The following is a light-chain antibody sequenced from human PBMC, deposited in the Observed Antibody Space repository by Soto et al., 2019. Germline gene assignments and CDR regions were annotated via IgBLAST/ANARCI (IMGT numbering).Light chain of an antibody. CDR2: AAT. CDR1: QDISDW. V-gene: IGKV1-12*01. Sequence: DIQMTQSPSSVSASVGDRVTITCRASQDISDWLAWHQQKPGKAPKLLIYAATTLHSGVPSRFIGSGSGTDFTLTISSLQPEDVATYYCQQGHTFPLTFGGGTKVELK. J-gene: IGKJ4*01. CDR3: QQGHTFPLT.